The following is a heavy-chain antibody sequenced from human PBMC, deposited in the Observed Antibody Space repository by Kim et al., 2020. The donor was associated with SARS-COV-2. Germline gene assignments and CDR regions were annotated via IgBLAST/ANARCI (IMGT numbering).Heavy chain of an antibody. CDR3: VRCNPGHIDY. V-gene: IGHV3-7*01. J-gene: IGHJ4*02. Sequence: GGSLTLSCATSGFTFSSYWMSWVRQAPGKGLEGVANIKVDGSEKYYVDSVKGRFTISRDNAKNSLYLQMNSLGVEDTAVYYCVRCNPGHIDYWGQGTLVTVSS. CDR1: GFTFSSYW. CDR2: IKVDGSEK.